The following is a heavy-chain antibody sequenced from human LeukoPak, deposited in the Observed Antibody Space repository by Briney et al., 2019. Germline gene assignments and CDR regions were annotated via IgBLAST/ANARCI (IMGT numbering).Heavy chain of an antibody. CDR2: IYHSGST. CDR1: GGSISSGGYS. J-gene: IGHJ3*02. V-gene: IGHV4-30-2*01. D-gene: IGHD4-23*01. Sequence: SQTLSLTCAVSGGSISSGGYSWSWIRQPPGKGLEWIGYIYHSGSTYYNPSLKSRVTISVDRSKNQFSLKLSSVTAADTAVYYCANYGGNPDAFDIWGQGTMVTVSS. CDR3: ANYGGNPDAFDI.